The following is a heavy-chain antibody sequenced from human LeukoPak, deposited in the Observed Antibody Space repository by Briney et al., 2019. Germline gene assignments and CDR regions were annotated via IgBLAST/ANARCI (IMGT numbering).Heavy chain of an antibody. CDR2: ISSSGSAI. V-gene: IGHV3-48*03. J-gene: IGHJ4*02. CDR3: ARGGSLGY. CDR1: GFTFSSYE. D-gene: IGHD6-13*01. Sequence: GGSLSLSCAASGFTFSSYEMNWVRQAPGKGLEWVSKISSSGSAIYYADSVKGRFTISRDNAKSSLYLQMYSLRVEDTAVYYCARGGSLGYWGQGTLVTVSS.